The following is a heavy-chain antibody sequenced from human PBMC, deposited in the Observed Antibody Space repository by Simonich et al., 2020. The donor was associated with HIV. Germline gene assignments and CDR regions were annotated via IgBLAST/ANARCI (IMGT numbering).Heavy chain of an antibody. J-gene: IGHJ4*02. Sequence: QVQLQQWGAGLLKPSETLSLTCAVYGGSFSGYYWIWIRQAPGKGLEWIGEINHSGSTTHNPSLKSRVTISVDTSKKQFSLKLSSVTAADTAVYYCARESTLRSYYYGSGSGLGYWGQGTLVTVSS. D-gene: IGHD3-10*01. CDR3: ARESTLRSYYYGSGSGLGY. CDR1: GGSFSGYY. V-gene: IGHV4-34*01. CDR2: INHSGST.